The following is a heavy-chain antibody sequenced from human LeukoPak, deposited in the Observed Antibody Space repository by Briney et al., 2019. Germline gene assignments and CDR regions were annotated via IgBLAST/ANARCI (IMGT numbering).Heavy chain of an antibody. CDR2: IYYSGST. CDR3: ARGSHGYYYGMDV. CDR1: GGSISSYY. Sequence: SETLSLTCTVSGGSISSYYWSWIRQPPGKGLEWIGYIYYSGSTNYNPSLKSRVTMSVDTSKKQFSLKLGSVIAADTAVYYCARGSHGYYYGMDVWGQGTTVTVSS. J-gene: IGHJ6*02. V-gene: IGHV4-59*01. D-gene: IGHD1-26*01.